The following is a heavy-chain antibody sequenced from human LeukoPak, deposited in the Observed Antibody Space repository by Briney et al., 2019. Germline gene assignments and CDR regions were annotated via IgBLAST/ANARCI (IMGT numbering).Heavy chain of an antibody. CDR1: GYTFTGYY. CDR3: AREPFLTGYYRMDY. Sequence: GASVKVSCKASGYTFTGYYMHWVRQAPGQGLEWMGWINPNSGGTNYAQKFQGRVTMTTDTSTSTAYMELRSLRSDDTAVYYCAREPFLTGYYRMDYWGQGTLVTVSS. J-gene: IGHJ4*02. CDR2: INPNSGGT. V-gene: IGHV1-2*02. D-gene: IGHD3-9*01.